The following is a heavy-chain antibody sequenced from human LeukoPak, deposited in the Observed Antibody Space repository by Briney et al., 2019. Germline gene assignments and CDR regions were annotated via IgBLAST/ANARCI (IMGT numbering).Heavy chain of an antibody. D-gene: IGHD6-19*01. V-gene: IGHV4-59*08. CDR2: IYYSGST. J-gene: IGHJ4*02. CDR3: ASDINSSGWLDY. Sequence: GSLRLSCAASGFTFSSYSMNWIRQPPGKGLEWIGYIYYSGSTNYNPSLKSRVTISVDTSKNQFSLKLSSVTAADTAVYYCASDINSSGWLDYWGQGTLVTVSS. CDR1: GFTFSSYS.